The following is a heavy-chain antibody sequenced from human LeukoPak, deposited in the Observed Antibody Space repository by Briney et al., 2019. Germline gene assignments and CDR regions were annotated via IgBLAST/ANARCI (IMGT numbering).Heavy chain of an antibody. Sequence: SETLSLTCAVSGGSISSGGYSWSWIRQPPGKGLEWIGYIYHSGSTYYNPSLKSRVTISVDGSKNQFSLKLSSVTAADTAVYYCAREVGFRSGTGFDPWGQGTLVTVSS. CDR2: IYHSGST. CDR1: GGSISSGGYS. D-gene: IGHD3-10*01. CDR3: AREVGFRSGTGFDP. V-gene: IGHV4-30-2*01. J-gene: IGHJ5*02.